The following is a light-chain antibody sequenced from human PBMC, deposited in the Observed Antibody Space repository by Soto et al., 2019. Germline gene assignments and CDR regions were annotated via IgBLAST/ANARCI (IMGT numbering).Light chain of an antibody. CDR3: QQIYTIPVT. CDR2: AAS. J-gene: IGKJ5*01. V-gene: IGKV1-39*01. CDR1: QTINTY. Sequence: DIQMTQSPSSLSASVGNRVTITCRASQTINTYLNWYQQKPGEAPKLLIYAASSVQSGVPSRFSGSASGTDFTLTIHRLHPEDFATYFWQQIYTIPVTFGQGTRLEIK.